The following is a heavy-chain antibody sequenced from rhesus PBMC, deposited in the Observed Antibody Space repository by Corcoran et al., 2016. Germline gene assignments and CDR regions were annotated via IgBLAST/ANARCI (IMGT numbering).Heavy chain of an antibody. Sequence: QVQLQESGPGLVKPSETLSLTCAVSGGSISDDYYWSWICQPPGKGLEWIGYIYGGGGGTNYNPSLKNRVTISMDTSKNQFSLKLNSVTAADTAIYYCSREAGTIFDYWGQGVLVTVSS. CDR1: GGSISDDYY. J-gene: IGHJ4*01. CDR2: IYGGGGGT. CDR3: SREAGTIFDY. V-gene: IGHV4-106*01. D-gene: IGHD1-20*01.